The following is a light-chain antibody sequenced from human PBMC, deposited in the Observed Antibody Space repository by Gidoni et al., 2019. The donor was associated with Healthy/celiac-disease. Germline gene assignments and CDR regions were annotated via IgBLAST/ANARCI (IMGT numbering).Light chain of an antibody. Sequence: DIQMTQSPSSLSASVGDRVTITCRASQSISSYLNWYQQKPGKAPKLLIYAASSLQSGVPSRFSGSGSGTDFTLTISSLQPEDFATYYCQQSTVPLTWTFXQXTKVEIK. CDR3: QQSTVPLTWT. CDR2: AAS. V-gene: IGKV1-39*01. J-gene: IGKJ1*01. CDR1: QSISSY.